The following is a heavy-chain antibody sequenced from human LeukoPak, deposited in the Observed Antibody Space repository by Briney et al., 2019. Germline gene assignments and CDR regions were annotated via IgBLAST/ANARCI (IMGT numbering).Heavy chain of an antibody. V-gene: IGHV4-38-2*02. Sequence: SETLSLTCTVSGYSISSGYYWGWIRQPPGKGLEWIGSIYHSGSTYYNPSLKSRVTISVDTSKNQFSLKLSSVTAADTAVYYCARVRQWLSKAFDIWGQGTMVTVSS. CDR2: IYHSGST. CDR3: ARVRQWLSKAFDI. CDR1: GYSISSGYY. D-gene: IGHD6-19*01. J-gene: IGHJ3*02.